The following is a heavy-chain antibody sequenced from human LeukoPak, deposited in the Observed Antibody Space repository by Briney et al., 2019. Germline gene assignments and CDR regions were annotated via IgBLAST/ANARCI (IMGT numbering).Heavy chain of an antibody. Sequence: ASVKVSCKTSGGSFSSYAFSWVRQAPGQGLEWMGRIIPIFGTTNYAQNFQGRVTITADESTSTAYMELSSLRSEDTAVYYCARDRDGYNQFDYWGQGTLVTVSS. D-gene: IGHD5-24*01. CDR1: GGSFSSYA. CDR2: IIPIFGTT. CDR3: ARDRDGYNQFDY. J-gene: IGHJ4*02. V-gene: IGHV1-69*13.